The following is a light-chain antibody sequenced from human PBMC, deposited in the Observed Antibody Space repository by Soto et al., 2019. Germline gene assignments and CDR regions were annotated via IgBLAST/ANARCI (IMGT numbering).Light chain of an antibody. CDR2: GAS. J-gene: IGKJ2*01. CDR1: QSVSSN. CDR3: QQYNNWHRDT. V-gene: IGKV3-15*01. Sequence: EIVMTQSPATLSVSPGERATLSCRASQSVSSNLAWYQQKTGQAPRLLIYGASTRPTGIPAKFSGSGSGTEVTQNINSLQCDNIAVYYCQQYNNWHRDTFGQGTKLKIQ.